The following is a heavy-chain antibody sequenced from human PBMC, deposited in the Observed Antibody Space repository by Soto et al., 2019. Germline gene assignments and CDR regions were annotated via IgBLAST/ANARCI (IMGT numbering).Heavy chain of an antibody. CDR3: ARSFEALGMDV. CDR1: GYTFTSYY. D-gene: IGHD3-16*01. CDR2: INPSGGST. J-gene: IGHJ6*02. V-gene: IGHV1-46*01. Sequence: GASVKVSCKASGYTFTSYYMHWVRQAPGQGLEWMGIINPSGGSTSYAQKFQGRVTLTRDTPTSTVYMELSSLRSEDTAVYYCARSFEALGMDVWGHVNTVTVSS.